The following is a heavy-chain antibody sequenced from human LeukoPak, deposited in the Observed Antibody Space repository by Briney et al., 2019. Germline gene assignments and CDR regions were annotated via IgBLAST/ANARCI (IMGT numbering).Heavy chain of an antibody. CDR2: INHSGST. V-gene: IGHV4-34*01. Sequence: SETLSLTCAVYGGSFSGYYCSWIRQPPGKGLEWIGEINHSGSTNYNPSLKSRVTISVDTSKNQFSLRLSSVTAADTAVYYCARARGRYFDWTLSYYFDYWGQGTLVTVSS. D-gene: IGHD3-9*01. CDR3: ARARGRYFDWTLSYYFDY. J-gene: IGHJ4*02. CDR1: GGSFSGYY.